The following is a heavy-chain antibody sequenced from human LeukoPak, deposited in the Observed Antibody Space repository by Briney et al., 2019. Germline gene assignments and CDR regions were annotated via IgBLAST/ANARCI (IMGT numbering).Heavy chain of an antibody. V-gene: IGHV3-23*01. J-gene: IGHJ4*02. CDR1: GFTVSNNY. D-gene: IGHD4-17*01. Sequence: QPGGSLRLSCAASGFTVSNNYMSWVRQAPGKGLEWVSAISGSGGSTYHADSVKGRFTISRDNSKNTLYLQMNSLRAEDTAVYYCAKDRRSNGDWGQGTLVTVSS. CDR3: AKDRRSNGD. CDR2: ISGSGGST.